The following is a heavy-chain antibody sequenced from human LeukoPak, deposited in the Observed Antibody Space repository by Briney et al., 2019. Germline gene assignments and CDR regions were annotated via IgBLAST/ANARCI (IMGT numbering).Heavy chain of an antibody. Sequence: ASVKVSCKASGGTFGSYAISWVRQAPGQGLEWMGGIIPTFGTANYAQKFQGRVTITTDESTSTAYMELSSLRSEDTAVYYCARDRYDSSQGPFDPWGQGTLVTVSS. CDR3: ARDRYDSSQGPFDP. CDR2: IIPTFGTA. D-gene: IGHD3-22*01. V-gene: IGHV1-69*05. CDR1: GGTFGSYA. J-gene: IGHJ5*02.